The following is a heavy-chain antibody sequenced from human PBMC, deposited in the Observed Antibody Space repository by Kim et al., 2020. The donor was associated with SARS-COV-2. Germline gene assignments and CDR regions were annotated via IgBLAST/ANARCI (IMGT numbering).Heavy chain of an antibody. CDR3: ERGFYQGPFDC. CDR1: GFKFDDYG. CDR2: IKRDGSTT. Sequence: GGSLRLSCSASGFKFDDYGMSWVRQVPGKGLEWVCGIKRDGSTTAYADSVMGRFTISRDNAKRFLYVQMDSLRVDDTALYYCERGFYQGPFDCWGQGTLVSVSS. V-gene: IGHV3-20*04. J-gene: IGHJ4*02. D-gene: IGHD2-2*01.